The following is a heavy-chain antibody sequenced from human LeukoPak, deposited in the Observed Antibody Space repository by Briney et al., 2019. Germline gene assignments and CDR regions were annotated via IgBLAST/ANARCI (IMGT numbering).Heavy chain of an antibody. V-gene: IGHV1-18*01. D-gene: IGHD1-14*01. CDR1: GYTFTSYG. CDR2: ISAYNGNT. CDR3: ARFNPKSESFGMDV. J-gene: IGHJ6*04. Sequence: ASVKVSCKASGYTFTSYGISWVRQAPGQGLEWMGWISAYNGNTNYAQKLQGRVTMTTDTSTSTAYMELRSLRSDDTAVYYCARFNPKSESFGMDVXXXGTTVTVSS.